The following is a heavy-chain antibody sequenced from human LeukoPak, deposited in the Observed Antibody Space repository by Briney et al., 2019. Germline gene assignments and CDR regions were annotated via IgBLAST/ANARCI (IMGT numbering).Heavy chain of an antibody. Sequence: ASVKVSCKASGYTFTSFTIHWVRQAPGQRLEWMGWINAGDGNTKYSQEFQGRVTITRDTSANIVYMELSSLRSEDTAVYYCAGVVPAAPRPYYYYYMDVWGKGTTVTISS. J-gene: IGHJ6*03. CDR1: GYTFTSFT. CDR3: AGVVPAAPRPYYYYYMDV. V-gene: IGHV1-3*03. D-gene: IGHD2-2*01. CDR2: INAGDGNT.